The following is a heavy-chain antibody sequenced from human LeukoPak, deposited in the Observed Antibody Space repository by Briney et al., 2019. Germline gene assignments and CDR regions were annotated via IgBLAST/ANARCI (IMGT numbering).Heavy chain of an antibody. CDR1: GFTFSSYA. V-gene: IGHV3-23*01. Sequence: GGSLRLSCAASGFTFSSYAMSWVRQAPGKGLEWVSVISGSGGSTYYADSVKGRFAISRDNSKNTLYLQMNSLRAEDTAVYYCAKRFMVVVTQDDYVDYWGQATLVTVSS. D-gene: IGHD3-22*01. CDR3: AKRFMVVVTQDDYVDY. J-gene: IGHJ4*02. CDR2: ISGSGGST.